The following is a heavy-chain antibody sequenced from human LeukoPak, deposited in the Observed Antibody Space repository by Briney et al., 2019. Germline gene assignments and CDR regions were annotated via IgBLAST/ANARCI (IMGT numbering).Heavy chain of an antibody. V-gene: IGHV1-69*06. J-gene: IGHJ6*02. Sequence: SVKVSCKASGGTFGSYAISWVRQAPGQGLEWMGGIIPIFGTANYAQKFQGRVTITADKSTSTAYMELSSLRSEDTAVYYCARDKDIVVVPAALPIEYYYGMDVWGQGTTVTVSS. D-gene: IGHD2-2*01. CDR1: GGTFGSYA. CDR3: ARDKDIVVVPAALPIEYYYGMDV. CDR2: IIPIFGTA.